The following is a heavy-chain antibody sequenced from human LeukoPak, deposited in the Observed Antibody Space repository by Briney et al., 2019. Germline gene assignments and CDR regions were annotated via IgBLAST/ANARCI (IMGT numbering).Heavy chain of an antibody. CDR3: ARVDVVTIFGVVIPNWFDP. V-gene: IGHV4-31*03. Sequence: SETLSLTCTVSGGSISSGGYYWSWIRQHPGKGLEWIGYIYYSGSTYYNPSLKSRVTISVDTSKNQFSLKLSSVTTADTAVYYCARVDVVTIFGVVIPNWFDPWGQETLVTVSS. CDR2: IYYSGST. J-gene: IGHJ5*02. D-gene: IGHD3-3*01. CDR1: GGSISSGGYY.